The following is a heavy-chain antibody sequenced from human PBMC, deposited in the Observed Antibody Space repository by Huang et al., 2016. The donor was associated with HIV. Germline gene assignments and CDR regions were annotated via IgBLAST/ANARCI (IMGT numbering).Heavy chain of an antibody. CDR2: GIPLYGSA. J-gene: IGHJ6*03. CDR3: AKVAAGQPFHFYYYMDA. CDR1: GGTFKKYA. Sequence: QVNLVQSGAEVRKPGSSVKVSCKASGGTFKKYAIRWVRQGPGQGLEWMGGGIPLYGSAEYAEKFQDRVTLTADGSTNTAYLELDRLTSEDTAVYYCAKVAAGQPFHFYYYMDAWGDGTTVIVSS. V-gene: IGHV1-69*13. D-gene: IGHD3-3*02.